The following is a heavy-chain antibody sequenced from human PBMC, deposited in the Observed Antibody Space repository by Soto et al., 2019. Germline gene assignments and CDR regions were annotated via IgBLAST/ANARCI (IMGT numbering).Heavy chain of an antibody. V-gene: IGHV3-72*01. Sequence: EVQLVESGGGLVQPGGSLRLSCAASGFTFSDHYMDWVRQAPGKGLEWVGRTRNKANSYTTEYAASVKGRLTISRDDSKNSLFLQMNSLKTEDTAVYYCARVCGSSWYQAFFDYWGQGTLVTVSS. CDR2: TRNKANSYTT. J-gene: IGHJ4*02. CDR3: ARVCGSSWYQAFFDY. D-gene: IGHD6-13*01. CDR1: GFTFSDHY.